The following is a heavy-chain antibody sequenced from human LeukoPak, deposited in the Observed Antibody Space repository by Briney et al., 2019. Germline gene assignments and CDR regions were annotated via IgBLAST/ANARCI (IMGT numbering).Heavy chain of an antibody. V-gene: IGHV1-8*01. J-gene: IGHJ4*02. CDR3: ASHTYYYSSGSFAY. CDR1: GYTFTSYD. Sequence: GASVKVSCKASGYTFTSYDINWVRQATGQGPEWMGWMNPSSGNTGYAQRFQGRVTMTRDTSINTAYLELSSLRSEDTVVYYCASHTYYYSSGSFAYWGQGTLVTVSS. CDR2: MNPSSGNT. D-gene: IGHD3-10*01.